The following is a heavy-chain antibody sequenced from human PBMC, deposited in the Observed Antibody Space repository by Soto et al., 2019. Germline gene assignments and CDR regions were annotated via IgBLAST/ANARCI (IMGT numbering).Heavy chain of an antibody. CDR3: ARDRYYGSGTYYNFYSGMDV. D-gene: IGHD3-10*01. Sequence: PSETLSLTCTVSGGSINSGDYYWTWARQPPGKGLEWIGNIFHSGSTYYTPSLQSRVTISLDSSKNHFSLKLSSVTPADTAVYYCARDRYYGSGTYYNFYSGMDVWGQGTTVTVS. V-gene: IGHV4-30-4*01. CDR1: GGSINSGDYY. J-gene: IGHJ6*02. CDR2: IFHSGST.